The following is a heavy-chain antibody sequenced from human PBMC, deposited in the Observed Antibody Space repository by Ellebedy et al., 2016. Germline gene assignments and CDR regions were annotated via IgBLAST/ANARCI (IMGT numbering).Heavy chain of an antibody. Sequence: SETLSLXXTVSGYSISSGYYWGWIRQPPGKGLEWIGSIYHSGSTYYNPSLKSRVTISVDTSKNQFSLKLSSVTAADTAVYYCARVAVAGTLYYFDYWGQGTLVTVSS. CDR1: GYSISSGYY. J-gene: IGHJ4*02. CDR2: IYHSGST. CDR3: ARVAVAGTLYYFDY. D-gene: IGHD6-19*01. V-gene: IGHV4-38-2*02.